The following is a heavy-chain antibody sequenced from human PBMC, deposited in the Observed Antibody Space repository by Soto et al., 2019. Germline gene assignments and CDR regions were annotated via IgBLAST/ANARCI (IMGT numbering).Heavy chain of an antibody. V-gene: IGHV3-48*01. CDR3: ARDLDYSGYDFHWYFDL. CDR2: ISSSSSTI. D-gene: IGHD5-12*01. J-gene: IGHJ2*01. CDR1: GFTFSSYS. Sequence: GGSLRLSCAASGFTFSSYSMNWVRQAPGKGLEWVSYISSSSSTIYYADSVKGRFTISRDNAKNSLYLQMNSLRAEDTAVYYCARDLDYSGYDFHWYFDLWGRGTLVTVSS.